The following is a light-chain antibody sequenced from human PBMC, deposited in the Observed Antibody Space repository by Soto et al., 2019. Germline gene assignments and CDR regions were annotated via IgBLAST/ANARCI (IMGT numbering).Light chain of an antibody. V-gene: IGKV3-15*01. CDR2: GAS. CDR3: QQYNNWPPYT. Sequence: EIVMTQSPATQSVSPGERATLSCRASQSVGSNLAWYQQKPGQAPRLLIYGASTRATGFPARFSGSGSGTEFTLTISSLQSEDFAVYYCQQYNNWPPYTFGQGTKLEIK. CDR1: QSVGSN. J-gene: IGKJ2*01.